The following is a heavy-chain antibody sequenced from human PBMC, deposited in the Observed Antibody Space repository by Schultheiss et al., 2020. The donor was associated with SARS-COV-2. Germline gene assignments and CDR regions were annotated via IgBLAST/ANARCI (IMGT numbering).Heavy chain of an antibody. V-gene: IGHV1-2*02. Sequence: SVKVSCKASGYTFTGYYMHWVRQAPGQGLEWMGWINPNSGGTNYAQKFQGRVTMTRDTSISTAYMELSRLRSDDTAVYYCARDTRMTTMTTRRFALDYYYGVDVWGQGTTVTVSS. CDR1: GYTFTGYY. CDR2: INPNSGGT. D-gene: IGHD4-17*01. J-gene: IGHJ6*02. CDR3: ARDTRMTTMTTRRFALDYYYGVDV.